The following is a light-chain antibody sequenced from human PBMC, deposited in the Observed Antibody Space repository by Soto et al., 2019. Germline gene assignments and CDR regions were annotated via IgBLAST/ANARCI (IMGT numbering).Light chain of an antibody. CDR3: QQSYSIPLT. CDR1: QSVLYSSSNKNY. J-gene: IGKJ4*01. Sequence: DIVMTQSPDSLAVSLGERATINCKSSQSVLYSSSNKNYLAWYQQKPGHPPKLLIHWASTRESGVPDRFSGSGSETDFTLTISSLQAEDVAIYYCQQSYSIPLTFGGGTKVEIK. V-gene: IGKV4-1*01. CDR2: WAS.